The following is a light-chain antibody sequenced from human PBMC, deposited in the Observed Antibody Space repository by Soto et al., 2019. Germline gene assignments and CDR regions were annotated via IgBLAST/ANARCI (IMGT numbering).Light chain of an antibody. CDR3: GAWDDSLRGPV. CDR1: NSNIGNNA. CDR2: RNN. V-gene: IGLV1-44*01. Sequence: QSVLTQPPSASGTPGQTVSISCSGSNSNIGNNAVNWYQQLPGTAPKLLISRNNQRPSGVPDRFSGSKSGTSVFLAISGLQSADEADYYCGAWDDSLRGPVFGGGTKLTVL. J-gene: IGLJ2*01.